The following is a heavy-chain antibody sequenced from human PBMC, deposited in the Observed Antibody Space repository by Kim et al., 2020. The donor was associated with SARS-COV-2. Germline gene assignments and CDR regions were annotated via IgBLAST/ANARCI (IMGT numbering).Heavy chain of an antibody. CDR3: ARDGGGSGLFDH. J-gene: IGHJ4*02. CDR2: K. D-gene: IGHD3-16*01. V-gene: IGHV3-7*04. Sequence: KYSAKSVKGRFTISKDIAKNEVFLHMSSLRAEDTAVYYCARDGGGSGLFDHWGQGTQVTVAS.